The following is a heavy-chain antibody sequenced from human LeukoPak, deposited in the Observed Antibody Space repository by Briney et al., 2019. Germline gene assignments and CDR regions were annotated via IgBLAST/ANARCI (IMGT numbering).Heavy chain of an antibody. J-gene: IGHJ6*02. V-gene: IGHV1-69*13. D-gene: IGHD1-26*01. CDR3: ARVLTGSYSGGLYYYYGMDV. CDR2: IIPIFGTA. Sequence: SVKVSCRASGGTFSSYAISWVRQAPGQGLEWMGGIIPIFGTANYTQKFQGRVTVTADESTSTAYMELSSLRSEDTAVYYCARVLTGSYSGGLYYYYGMDVWGQGTTVTVSS. CDR1: GGTFSSYA.